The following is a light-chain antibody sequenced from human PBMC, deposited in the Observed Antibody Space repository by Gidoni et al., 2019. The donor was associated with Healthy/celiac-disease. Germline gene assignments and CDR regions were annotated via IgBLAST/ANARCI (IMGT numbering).Light chain of an antibody. CDR3: QQHSNSPPLT. Sequence: MVSTAPAATSSLSSGGGTTPCCTANHGVSSYLAWYQQKPGQAPRLLIYGASSRATGIPARFSGSGSGTDFTLTISSLEPEDFAVYYCQQHSNSPPLTFGGGTKVEIK. CDR1: HGVSSY. J-gene: IGKJ4*01. V-gene: IGKV3-11*01. CDR2: GAS.